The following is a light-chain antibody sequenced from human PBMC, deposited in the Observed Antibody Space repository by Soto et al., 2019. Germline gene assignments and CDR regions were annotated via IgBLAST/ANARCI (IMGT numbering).Light chain of an antibody. CDR2: WAS. V-gene: IGKV4-1*01. CDR1: QSVLHSSNNKNY. CDR3: QQYYRPWT. Sequence: DIVMTQSPDSLAVSLGERATINCKSSQSVLHSSNNKNYLAWYQQKPGQSPKLLIYWASTRESGVPDRFSGSGSRTDFTLTISSLQAEDVAIYYCQQYYRPWTFGQGTKVEIK. J-gene: IGKJ1*01.